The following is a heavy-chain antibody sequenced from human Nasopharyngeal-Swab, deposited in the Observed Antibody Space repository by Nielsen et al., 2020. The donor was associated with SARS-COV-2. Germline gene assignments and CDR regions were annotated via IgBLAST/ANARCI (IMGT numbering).Heavy chain of an antibody. Sequence: SETLSLTCTVSGGSISSYYWSWIRQPPGKGLEWIGYIYYSGSTNYNPSLKSRVTMSIDTPKNQFSLKLSSVTAADTAMYFCTRGRYLGVYYYGMDVWGQGTTVTVSS. J-gene: IGHJ6*02. CDR3: TRGRYLGVYYYGMDV. D-gene: IGHD1-26*01. V-gene: IGHV4-59*12. CDR1: GGSISSYY. CDR2: IYYSGST.